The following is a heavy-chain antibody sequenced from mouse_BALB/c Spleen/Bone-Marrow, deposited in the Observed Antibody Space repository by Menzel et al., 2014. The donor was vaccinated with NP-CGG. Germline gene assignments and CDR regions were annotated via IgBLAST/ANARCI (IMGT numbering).Heavy chain of an antibody. CDR3: ARYMLGTYFDY. J-gene: IGHJ2*01. Sequence: EVQFQESGAELVKPGASVKLSCTASGFNFKDTYMPWVKQRPEQDLEWIGRVDPANGNTKYDPKFQGKATITADTSSNTAYLQLSSLTSDDTAVYYCARYMLGTYFDYWGRGATLTVSS. V-gene: IGHV14-3*02. CDR2: VDPANGNT. D-gene: IGHD3-3*01. CDR1: GFNFKDTY.